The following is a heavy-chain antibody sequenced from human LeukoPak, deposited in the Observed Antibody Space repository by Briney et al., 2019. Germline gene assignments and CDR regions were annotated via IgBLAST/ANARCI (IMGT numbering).Heavy chain of an antibody. CDR1: GFTFSTCA. CDR3: AKAHCSPTSCSRIDY. D-gene: IGHD2-2*01. CDR2: FSGSGGST. Sequence: GGSLRLPCAASGFTFSTCAMGWVRQAPGKGLGWVSAFSGSGGSTFYADSVKGRFTISRDNSKNTVYLQMSGLRAEDTALYYCAKAHCSPTSCSRIDYWGQGTLVAVSS. V-gene: IGHV3-23*01. J-gene: IGHJ4*02.